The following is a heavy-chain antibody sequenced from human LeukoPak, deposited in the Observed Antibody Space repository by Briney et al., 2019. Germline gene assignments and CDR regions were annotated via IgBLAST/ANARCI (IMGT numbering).Heavy chain of an antibody. Sequence: GGSLRLSCVASGLTIGSRYMNWVRQAPGKGLEWVSTISDNSDDIYYTDSVKGRFIISRDNSKNTLHLQMNSLRAEDTAVYYCAKDSSYGDYVGDYWGQGTLVTVSS. CDR2: ISDNSDDI. CDR3: AKDSSYGDYVGDY. V-gene: IGHV3-23*01. D-gene: IGHD4-17*01. J-gene: IGHJ4*02. CDR1: GLTIGSRY.